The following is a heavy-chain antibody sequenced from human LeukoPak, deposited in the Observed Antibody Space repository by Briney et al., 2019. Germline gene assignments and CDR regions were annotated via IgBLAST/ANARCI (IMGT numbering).Heavy chain of an antibody. CDR1: GGSISSSSYY. CDR3: AHTPTPYCGGDCSAKYNWFDP. Sequence: SETLSLTCTVSGGSISSSSYYWGWIRQPPGQGLEWIGSIYYSGSTYYNPSLKSRVTISVDTSKNQFSLKLSSVTAADTAVYYCAHTPTPYCGGDCSAKYNWFDPWGQGTLVTVSS. J-gene: IGHJ5*02. V-gene: IGHV4-39*01. CDR2: IYYSGST. D-gene: IGHD2-21*01.